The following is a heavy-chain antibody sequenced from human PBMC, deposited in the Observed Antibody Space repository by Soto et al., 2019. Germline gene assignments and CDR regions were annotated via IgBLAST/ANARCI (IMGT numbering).Heavy chain of an antibody. V-gene: IGHV4-59*01. Sequence: QVQLQESGPGLVKPSETLSLTCTVSGGSISSYYWSWIRQPPGKGLERIGYIYYSGSTNYNPSLKSRVTISVDTSKNQFSLKLSSVTAADTAVYYCARAMSGSYPYYFDYWGQGTLVTVSS. J-gene: IGHJ4*02. CDR2: IYYSGST. CDR1: GGSISSYY. CDR3: ARAMSGSYPYYFDY. D-gene: IGHD1-26*01.